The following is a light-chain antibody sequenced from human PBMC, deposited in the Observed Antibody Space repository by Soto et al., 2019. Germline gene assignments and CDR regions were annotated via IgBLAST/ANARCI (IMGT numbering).Light chain of an antibody. CDR1: SSNIRYNS. CDR2: DSN. V-gene: IGLV1-51*01. CDR3: GTWDTSLSALV. Sequence: QSVLTQPPSVSAAPGQKVTISCSGSSSNIRYNSVSWYQHLPTTAPKLLIYDSNKRPSGIPDRFSGSKSGTSATLGITGLQTGDEADYYCGTWDTSLSALVFGGGTKVTVL. J-gene: IGLJ2*01.